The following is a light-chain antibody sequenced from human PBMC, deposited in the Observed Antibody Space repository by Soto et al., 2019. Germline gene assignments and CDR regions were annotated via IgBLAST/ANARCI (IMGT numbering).Light chain of an antibody. CDR1: QGISSY. V-gene: IGKV1-8*01. CDR3: HHHSRYPLT. CDR2: AAS. Sequence: AIRMTHSPSSLSASTGDRVTITCRASQGISSYLAWYQQKPGKAPKLLIYAASTLQSGVPSRFSGSGSGTDFTLTISCLQSEDFASYYCHHHSRYPLTFGGGTKVDIK. J-gene: IGKJ4*01.